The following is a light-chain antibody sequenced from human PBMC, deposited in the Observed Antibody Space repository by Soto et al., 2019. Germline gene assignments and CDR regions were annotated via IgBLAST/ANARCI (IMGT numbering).Light chain of an antibody. CDR2: DAS. CDR3: QQRSNWLT. CDR1: QSVSSY. J-gene: IGKJ4*01. V-gene: IGKV3-11*01. Sequence: EIVLTQSPATLSLSPGERATLSCRASQSVSSYLAWYQQKPGQAPRLLIYDASNRATGIPARFSGSGSGTDFTLTTSSLEPEDFAVYDGQQRSNWLTFGGGTMVEIK.